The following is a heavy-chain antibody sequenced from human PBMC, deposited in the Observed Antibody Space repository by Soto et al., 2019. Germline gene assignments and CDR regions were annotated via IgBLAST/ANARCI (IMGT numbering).Heavy chain of an antibody. CDR2: IYYSGST. Sequence: TSETLSLTCTVSGGSISSYYWSWIRQPPGKGLEWIGYIYYSGSTNYNPSLKSRVTISVDTSKNQFSLKLSSVTAADTAVYYCARLAVVTPRWIDYWGQGTLVTVSS. D-gene: IGHD3-22*01. CDR3: ARLAVVTPRWIDY. J-gene: IGHJ4*02. CDR1: GGSISSYY. V-gene: IGHV4-59*01.